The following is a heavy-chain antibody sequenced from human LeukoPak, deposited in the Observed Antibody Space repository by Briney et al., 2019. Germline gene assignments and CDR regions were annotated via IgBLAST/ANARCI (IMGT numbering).Heavy chain of an antibody. CDR2: INAGNGNT. Sequence: ASVKVSCKASGYTFTSYAMHWVRQAPGQRLEWMGWINAGNGNTKYSQKFQGRVTITRDTSASTAYMELSSLRFEDTAVYYCAKWSPGTSSSDHWGQGTLVTVSS. CDR3: AKWSPGTSSSDH. CDR1: GYTFTSYA. V-gene: IGHV1-3*01. D-gene: IGHD3-10*01. J-gene: IGHJ4*02.